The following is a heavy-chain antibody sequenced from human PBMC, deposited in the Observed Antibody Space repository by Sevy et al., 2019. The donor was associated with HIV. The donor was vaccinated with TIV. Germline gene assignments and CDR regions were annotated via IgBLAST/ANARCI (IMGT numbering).Heavy chain of an antibody. Sequence: SETLSLTCTVSGDSISSGGYYWSWIRQHPGKGLEWIGYIYYSGSTYYNPSLKSRVTISVDTSKNQFSLKLSSVTAADTAVYYCARGYCTNGVCSSRYFDYWGQGTLVTVSS. CDR3: ARGYCTNGVCSSRYFDY. CDR1: GDSISSGGYY. J-gene: IGHJ4*02. V-gene: IGHV4-31*03. CDR2: IYYSGST. D-gene: IGHD2-8*01.